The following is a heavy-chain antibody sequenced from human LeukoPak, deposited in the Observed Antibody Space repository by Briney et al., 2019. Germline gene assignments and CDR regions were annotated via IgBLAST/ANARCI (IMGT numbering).Heavy chain of an antibody. CDR2: IWYEGSNK. CDR3: ARVYDSSGTREYYYGLDV. J-gene: IGHJ6*02. Sequence: PGGSLRLSCAASGFTFSSYGVHWVRQAPGKGLEWVAVIWYEGSNKYYADSVKGRFTISRDDSKNTLYLQMNSLRAEDTAVYYCARVYDSSGTREYYYGLDVWGQGTTVTVSS. CDR1: GFTFSSYG. D-gene: IGHD3-22*01. V-gene: IGHV3-33*01.